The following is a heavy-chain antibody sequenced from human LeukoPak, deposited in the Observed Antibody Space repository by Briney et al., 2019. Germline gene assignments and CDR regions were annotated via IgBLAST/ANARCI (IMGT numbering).Heavy chain of an antibody. J-gene: IGHJ3*01. V-gene: IGHV3-21*01. CDR3: ARESDGLDF. Sequence: GGSLRLSCAASGFTVSSNYMSGVRQTPGKGLEWVSYISSGSSYIHYADSVKGRFTISRDNAENSLRLQMNSLRGEDTAVYYCARESDGLDFWGQGTTVTVSS. CDR2: ISSGSSYI. CDR1: GFTVSSNY.